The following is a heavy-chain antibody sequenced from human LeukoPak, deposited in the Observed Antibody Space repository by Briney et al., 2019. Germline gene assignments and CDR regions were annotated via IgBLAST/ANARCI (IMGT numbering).Heavy chain of an antibody. Sequence: GGSLRLSCVASGFIFRDHSMHWARQIPGKGLVWVSRINPDGSTNYADSVKGRFTISRDNAKNTLYLQMRSLRVDDSSLYFCVRALGGSDDYWGQGTLVTVSS. CDR3: VRALGGSDDY. J-gene: IGHJ4*02. D-gene: IGHD1-26*01. V-gene: IGHV3-74*01. CDR2: INPDGST. CDR1: GFIFRDHS.